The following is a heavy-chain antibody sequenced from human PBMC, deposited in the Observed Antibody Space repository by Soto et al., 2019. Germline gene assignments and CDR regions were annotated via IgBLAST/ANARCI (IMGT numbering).Heavy chain of an antibody. CDR1: GFTFSSYA. CDR3: AKDHGIVATIGYDY. J-gene: IGHJ4*02. Sequence: GSLRLSCADSGFTFSSYAMSWVRQAPGKGLEWVSAISGSGGSTYYADSVKGRFTISRDNSKNTLSLQMNSLRADDTAVYYCAKDHGIVATIGYDYWGQGTLVTVSS. CDR2: ISGSGGST. D-gene: IGHD5-12*01. V-gene: IGHV3-23*01.